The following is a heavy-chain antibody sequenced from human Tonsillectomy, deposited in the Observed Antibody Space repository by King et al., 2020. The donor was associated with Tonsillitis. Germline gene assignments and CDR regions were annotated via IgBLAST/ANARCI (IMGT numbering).Heavy chain of an antibody. Sequence: VQLVESGGGVVQPGRSLRISCAASGFTFSSYGMHWVRQAPGKGLEWVADISYDGSNKYYADSVKGRFTISRDNSKNTLYMQMNSLRAEDTVVYYCAKDIVLVGNHWFDPWGQGTLVTVSS. D-gene: IGHD1-14*01. CDR3: AKDIVLVGNHWFDP. CDR1: GFTFSSYG. J-gene: IGHJ5*02. V-gene: IGHV3-30*18. CDR2: ISYDGSNK.